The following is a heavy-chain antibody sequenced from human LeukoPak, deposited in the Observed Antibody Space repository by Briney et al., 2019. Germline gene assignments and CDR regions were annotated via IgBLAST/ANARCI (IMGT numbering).Heavy chain of an antibody. CDR2: INPNSGGT. CDR1: GYTFTGYY. D-gene: IGHD3-22*01. J-gene: IGHJ4*02. Sequence: ASVKVSCKASGYTFTGYYMHWVRQAPGQGLEWMGWINPNSGGTNYAQKFQGRVTMTRDTSISTAYMELSRLRSDDTAVYYCAKVSGTYYDSSGYYYEDYWGQGTLVTVSS. CDR3: AKVSGTYYDSSGYYYEDY. V-gene: IGHV1-2*02.